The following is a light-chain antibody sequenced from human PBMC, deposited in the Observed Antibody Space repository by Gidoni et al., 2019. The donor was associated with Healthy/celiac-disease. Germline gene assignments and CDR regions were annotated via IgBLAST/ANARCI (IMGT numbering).Light chain of an antibody. Sequence: EIVFTQSPGTLSLSPGERATLTCRASQSVSSCYLSWYQQKPGQAPRLLIYGASSRATGIPDRFSGSGSGTDFTLTISRLEPEDFAVYYCQQYGSSPWTFGQGTKVEIK. CDR2: GAS. V-gene: IGKV3-20*01. CDR1: QSVSSCY. J-gene: IGKJ1*01. CDR3: QQYGSSPWT.